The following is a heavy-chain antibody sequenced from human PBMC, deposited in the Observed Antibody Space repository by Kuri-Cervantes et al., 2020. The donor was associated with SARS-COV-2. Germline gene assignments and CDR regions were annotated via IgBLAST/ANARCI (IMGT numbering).Heavy chain of an antibody. V-gene: IGHV3-21*01. J-gene: IGHJ2*01. D-gene: IGHD1-14*01. CDR1: GFTFGDYA. Sequence: GGSLRLSCTASGFTFGDYAMSWFRQAPGKGLEWVSSISSSSSYIYYADSVKGRFTISRDNAKNSLYLQMNSLRAEDTAVYYCARTSLTGYWYFDLWGRGTLVTVSS. CDR2: ISSSSSYI. CDR3: ARTSLTGYWYFDL.